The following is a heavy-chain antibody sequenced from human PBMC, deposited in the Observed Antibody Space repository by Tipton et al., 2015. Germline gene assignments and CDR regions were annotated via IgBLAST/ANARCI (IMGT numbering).Heavy chain of an antibody. Sequence: SLRLSCAASGFTFPSYSMNWVRQAPGKGLEWVSYISSSSSTIYYADSVKGRFTISRDNAKNSLYLQMNSLRAEDTAVYYCARGTGPTYYYGMDVWGQGTTVTVSS. CDR3: ARGTGPTYYYGMDV. V-gene: IGHV3-48*04. D-gene: IGHD1-1*01. J-gene: IGHJ6*02. CDR2: ISSSSSTI. CDR1: GFTFPSYS.